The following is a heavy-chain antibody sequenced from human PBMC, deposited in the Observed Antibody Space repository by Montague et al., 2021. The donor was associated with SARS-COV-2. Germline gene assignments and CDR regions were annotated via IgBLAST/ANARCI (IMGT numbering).Heavy chain of an antibody. D-gene: IGHD2-15*01. J-gene: IGHJ6*02. CDR1: GFTFSSYA. CDR2: ISYDGSNK. V-gene: IGHV3-30*04. CDR3: ARDLAKVVAAPHDDYYYYYGMDV. Sequence: SLRLSCAASGFTFSSYAMHWVRQAPGKGLEWVAVISYDGSNKYYADSVKGRFTISRDNSKNTLYLQMNSLRAEDTAVYHCARDLAKVVAAPHDDYYYYYGMDVWGQGTTVTVSS.